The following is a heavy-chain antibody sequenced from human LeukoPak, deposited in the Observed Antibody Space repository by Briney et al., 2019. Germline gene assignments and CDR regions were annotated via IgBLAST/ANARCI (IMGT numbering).Heavy chain of an antibody. Sequence: GGSLRLSCAASGFTFSSYSMNWVRQAPGKGLEWVSYISSSSSTIYYADSVKGRFTISRDNAKNFLFLQMTSLRAEDTAVYYCASQEGVRYFDYWGQGTLVAVSS. CDR1: GFTFSSYS. CDR3: ASQEGVRYFDY. J-gene: IGHJ4*02. V-gene: IGHV3-48*04. CDR2: ISSSSSTI. D-gene: IGHD3-10*01.